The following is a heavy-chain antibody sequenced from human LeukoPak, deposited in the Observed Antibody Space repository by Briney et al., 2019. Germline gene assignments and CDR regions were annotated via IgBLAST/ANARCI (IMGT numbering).Heavy chain of an antibody. Sequence: PEGSLRLSCAASGFTFSSYAMSWVRQAPGKGLEWVSAISGSGGSTYYADSVKGRFTISRDNSKNTLYLQMNSLRAEDTAVYYCAHVAGWAAAGTYYFDYWGQGTLVTVSS. CDR3: AHVAGWAAAGTYYFDY. CDR1: GFTFSSYA. V-gene: IGHV3-23*01. J-gene: IGHJ4*02. D-gene: IGHD6-13*01. CDR2: ISGSGGST.